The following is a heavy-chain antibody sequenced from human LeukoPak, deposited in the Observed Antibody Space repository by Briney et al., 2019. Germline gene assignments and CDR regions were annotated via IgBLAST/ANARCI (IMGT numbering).Heavy chain of an antibody. CDR1: GGTFSSYA. CDR3: ASRRYDSSYFDY. Sequence: SVKVSCKASGGTFSSYAISWVRQAPGQGLEWMGGIIPIFGTANYAQKFQGRVTITTDESTSTAYMELSSLRSEDTAVYYCASRRYDSSYFDYWGQGTLVTVSS. D-gene: IGHD3-22*01. CDR2: IIPIFGTA. V-gene: IGHV1-69*05. J-gene: IGHJ4*02.